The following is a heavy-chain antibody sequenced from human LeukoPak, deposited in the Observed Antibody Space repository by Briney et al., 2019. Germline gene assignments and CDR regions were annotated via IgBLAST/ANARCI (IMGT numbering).Heavy chain of an antibody. D-gene: IGHD6-13*01. CDR3: ASDLGTSWRAYYFDF. Sequence: PSQTLSLTCTVSGGSNSSGSYCWSWIRQPAGKGLEWIGRIYTSGSTNYNPSLKSRVTISVDTSKNHFSLKLTSVTAADTAVYYCASDLGTSWRAYYFDFWGQGTLVTVSS. V-gene: IGHV4-61*02. CDR1: GGSNSSGSYC. J-gene: IGHJ4*02. CDR2: IYTSGST.